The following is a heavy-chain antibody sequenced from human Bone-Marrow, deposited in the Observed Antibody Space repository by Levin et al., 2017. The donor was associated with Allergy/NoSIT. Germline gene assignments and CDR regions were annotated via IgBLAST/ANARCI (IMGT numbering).Heavy chain of an antibody. CDR2: IYPGDSDT. J-gene: IGHJ3*02. D-gene: IGHD1-26*01. V-gene: IGHV5-51*01. CDR3: ARLRSEFSGSYPDAFDM. Sequence: VASVKVSCEASGYSFVSFWIAWVRQRPGKGLEWMGIIYPGDSDTRYSPSFQGLVTFSADKSINTAYLQWSSLQASDSAIYYCARLRSEFSGSYPDAFDMWGQGTLVAVSS. CDR1: GYSFVSFW.